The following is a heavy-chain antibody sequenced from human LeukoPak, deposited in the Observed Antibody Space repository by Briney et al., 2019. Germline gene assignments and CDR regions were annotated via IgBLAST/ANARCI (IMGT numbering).Heavy chain of an antibody. V-gene: IGHV3-74*01. CDR1: GFTFKLYW. D-gene: IGHD2-15*01. J-gene: IGHJ5*02. CDR2: INDDGSDT. Sequence: GGSLRLSCAVSGFTFKLYWMHWVRQAPGKGPVWVSRINDDGSDTTYADSVKGRFTISRDYAKNMLFLQMNSLRAEDTPVYYCVRGGPSTWSWGQGTLVTVSS. CDR3: VRGGPSTWS.